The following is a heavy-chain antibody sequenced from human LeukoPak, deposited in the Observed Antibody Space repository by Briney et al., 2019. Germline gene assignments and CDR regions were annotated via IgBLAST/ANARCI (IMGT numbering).Heavy chain of an antibody. CDR2: ISGSGGST. D-gene: IGHD1-26*01. J-gene: IGHJ4*02. CDR1: GFTFSSYA. V-gene: IGHV3-23*01. CDR3: AKDLTLSGSYFHY. Sequence: PGGSLRLSCAASGFTFSSYAMSWVRQAPGKGLEWVSAISGSGGSTYYADSVKGRFTISRDNSKNMLYLQMNSLRAEDTAVYYCAKDLTLSGSYFHYWGQGTLVTVSS.